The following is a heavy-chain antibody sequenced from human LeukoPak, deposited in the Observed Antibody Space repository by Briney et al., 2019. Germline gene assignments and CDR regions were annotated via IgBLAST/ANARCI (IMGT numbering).Heavy chain of an antibody. V-gene: IGHV4-31*03. CDR2: IYYSGST. Sequence: SQTLSLTCTVSGGSISSGGYYWSWIRQHPGKGLEWIGYIYYSGSTYYNPSLKSRVTISVDTSKNQFSLKLSSVTAADTAVYYCARGTYYYDSSGYYDYWGQGTLVTVSS. D-gene: IGHD3-22*01. J-gene: IGHJ4*02. CDR1: GGSISSGGYY. CDR3: ARGTYYYDSSGYYDY.